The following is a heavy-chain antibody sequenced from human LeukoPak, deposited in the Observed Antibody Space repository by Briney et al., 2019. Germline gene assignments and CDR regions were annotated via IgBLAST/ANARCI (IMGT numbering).Heavy chain of an antibody. Sequence: GGSLRLSCAASGFTFSNNAMSWVRQAPGKGLEWVSAISNTGVTTYYADSLKGRFTISRDNSKNTLYLQMNSLRAEDTAVYYCAKDYYDSSGYYFDYWGQGTLVTVSS. J-gene: IGHJ4*02. CDR3: AKDYYDSSGYYFDY. CDR1: GFTFSNNA. CDR2: ISNTGVTT. D-gene: IGHD3-22*01. V-gene: IGHV3-23*01.